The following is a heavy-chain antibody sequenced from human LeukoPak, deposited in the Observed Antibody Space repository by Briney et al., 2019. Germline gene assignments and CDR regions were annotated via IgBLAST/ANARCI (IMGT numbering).Heavy chain of an antibody. V-gene: IGHV4-39*07. Sequence: SETLSLTCTVSGGSISSSSYYWGWIRQPPGKGLEWIGSIYYSGSTYYNPSLKSRVTISVDTSKNQFSLKLSSVTAADTAVYYCARLVGATRYYYYYMDVWGKGTTVTVSS. CDR2: IYYSGST. CDR3: ARLVGATRYYYYYMDV. CDR1: GGSISSSSYY. J-gene: IGHJ6*03. D-gene: IGHD1-26*01.